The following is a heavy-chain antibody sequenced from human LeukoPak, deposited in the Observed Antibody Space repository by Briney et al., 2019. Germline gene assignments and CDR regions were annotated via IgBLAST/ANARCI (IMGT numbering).Heavy chain of an antibody. V-gene: IGHV4-39*01. CDR2: VSYSGVT. CDR1: GGSITNSPYF. Sequence: PSETLSLTCTVCGGSITNSPYFCGWIRQPTEEGLEWLATVSYSGVTYYRPSLQSPVTISVDTSKNQFSLKVTSVTATDTDMYFCAGQSSDDNFPRYFVLWGERALVTVSS. J-gene: IGHJ4*02. D-gene: IGHD1-1*01. CDR3: AGQSSDDNFPRYFVL.